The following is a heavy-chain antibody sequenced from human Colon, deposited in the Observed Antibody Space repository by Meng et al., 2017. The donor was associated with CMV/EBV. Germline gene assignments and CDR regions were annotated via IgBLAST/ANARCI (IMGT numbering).Heavy chain of an antibody. CDR3: ASTGPLYGLYFCY. CDR2: KSFDGSIE. J-gene: IGHJ4*02. Sequence: GESLKISCEGSGFIFSAYAMHWVRQAPGKGLEWLAVKSFDGSIEYHADSVKGRFIISRDNSKNSVYLQMNSLRSDDTAVYYCASTGPLYGLYFCYWGQGTLVTVSS. V-gene: IGHV3-30-3*01. CDR1: GFIFSAYA. D-gene: IGHD2-8*01.